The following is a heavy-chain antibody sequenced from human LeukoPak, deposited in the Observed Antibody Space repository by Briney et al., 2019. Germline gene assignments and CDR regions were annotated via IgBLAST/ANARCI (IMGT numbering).Heavy chain of an antibody. J-gene: IGHJ4*02. CDR2: ISGSGGST. V-gene: IGHV3-23*01. CDR3: AKGVGIQLWPTESDY. Sequence: GGSLRLSCAASGFTFSSYAMSWVRQAPGKGLEWVSAISGSGGSTYYADPVKGRFTISRDNSKNTLYLQMNSLRAEDTAVCYCAKGVGIQLWPTESDYWGQGTLVTVSS. CDR1: GFTFSSYA. D-gene: IGHD5-18*01.